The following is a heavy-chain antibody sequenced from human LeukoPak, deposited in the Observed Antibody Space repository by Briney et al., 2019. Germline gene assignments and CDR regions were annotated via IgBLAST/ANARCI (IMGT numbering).Heavy chain of an antibody. CDR2: IRYDGSNK. D-gene: IGHD3-22*01. J-gene: IGHJ4*02. Sequence: GGSLRLSCAASGFTFSSYGMHWVRQAPGKGLEWVAFIRYDGSNKYYADSVKGRFTISRDNSKNTLYLQMNSLRAEDTAVYYCANQVVVATHFDYWGQGTLVTVSS. V-gene: IGHV3-30*02. CDR3: ANQVVVATHFDY. CDR1: GFTFSSYG.